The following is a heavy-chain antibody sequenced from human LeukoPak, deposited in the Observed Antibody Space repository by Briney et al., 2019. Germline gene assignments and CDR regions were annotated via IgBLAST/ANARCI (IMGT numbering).Heavy chain of an antibody. CDR2: IYPDDSDT. J-gene: IGHJ3*02. CDR3: ASPAGGPAGPGHDAFDI. Sequence: GESLKISCKGSGYSFTSYWIGRVRQMPGKGLAWLGIIYPDDSDTRYRPSFQGQVTISADTSISTAYLQWTSLKASDTAMYYCASPAGGPAGPGHDAFDIWGQGTMVTVSS. D-gene: IGHD6-19*01. CDR1: GYSFTSYW. V-gene: IGHV5-51*01.